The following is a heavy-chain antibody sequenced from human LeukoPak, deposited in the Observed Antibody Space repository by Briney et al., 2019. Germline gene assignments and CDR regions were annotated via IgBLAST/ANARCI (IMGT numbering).Heavy chain of an antibody. CDR1: GFTFSSYG. Sequence: PGGSLRLSCAASGFTFSSYGMHWVRQAPGKGLEWVAFIRYDGSNKYYADSVKGRFTISRDNSKNTLYLQMNSLRAEDTAVYYCATPRYSSSWYFEYFQHWGQGTLVTVSS. CDR2: IRYDGSNK. J-gene: IGHJ1*01. D-gene: IGHD6-13*01. CDR3: ATPRYSSSWYFEYFQH. V-gene: IGHV3-30*02.